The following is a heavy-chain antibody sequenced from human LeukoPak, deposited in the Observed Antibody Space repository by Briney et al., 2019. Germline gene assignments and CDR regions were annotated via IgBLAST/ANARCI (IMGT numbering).Heavy chain of an antibody. J-gene: IGHJ4*02. D-gene: IGHD4-17*01. CDR2: IDYSGST. V-gene: IGHV4-59*01. CDR1: GGSINSYY. Sequence: SETLSLTCTVSGGSINSYYWGWIRQPPGKGLEWIGYIDYSGSTNYNPSLKSRVTISVDTSKNQFSLKLGSVTAADTAVYYCARGPTLTTDYWGQGTLVTVSS. CDR3: ARGPTLTTDY.